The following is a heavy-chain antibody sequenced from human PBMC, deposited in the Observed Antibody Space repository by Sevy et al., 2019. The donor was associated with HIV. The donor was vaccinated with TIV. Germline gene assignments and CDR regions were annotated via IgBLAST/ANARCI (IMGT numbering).Heavy chain of an antibody. J-gene: IGHJ6*02. CDR1: GFTFTNAW. CDR3: TTDPQGHIYHYYYVMEV. Sequence: GGSLRLSCAASGFTFTNAWMNWVRQAPGKGLEWVGRIKSKSDGGTADYAAPVECRFTISRDDSRNMVHLQMDSLKTEDTAGYYCTTDPQGHIYHYYYVMEVSGQGTTVTVSS. CDR2: IKSKSDGGTA. V-gene: IGHV3-15*01.